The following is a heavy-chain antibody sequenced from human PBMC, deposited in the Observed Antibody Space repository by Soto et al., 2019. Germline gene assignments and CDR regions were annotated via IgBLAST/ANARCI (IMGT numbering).Heavy chain of an antibody. Sequence: SETLSLTCAVYGGSFSGYYWTWLRQPPGTGLEWIGEINHSGSTNYNPSLKSRVTISVDTSKYQFSLKLTSVTAADTALYYCARDKITGLFDYWGQGTLVTVSS. CDR2: INHSGST. D-gene: IGHD3-16*01. V-gene: IGHV4-34*01. CDR3: ARDKITGLFDY. J-gene: IGHJ4*02. CDR1: GGSFSGYY.